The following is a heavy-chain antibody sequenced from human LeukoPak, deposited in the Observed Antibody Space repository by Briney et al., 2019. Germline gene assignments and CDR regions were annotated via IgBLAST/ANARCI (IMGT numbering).Heavy chain of an antibody. V-gene: IGHV3-74*01. CDR1: GFILSCYW. CDR3: AREGSGWYYFDY. Sequence: GGSLRLSWAASGFILSCYWMHWVRQAPGKGLVWVSRISSDESGTSYADSVRGRFTISRDNAKSTLYLQMNGLRAEDTAIYYCAREGSGWYYFDYWGQGTLVTVSS. CDR2: ISSDESGT. D-gene: IGHD6-19*01. J-gene: IGHJ4*02.